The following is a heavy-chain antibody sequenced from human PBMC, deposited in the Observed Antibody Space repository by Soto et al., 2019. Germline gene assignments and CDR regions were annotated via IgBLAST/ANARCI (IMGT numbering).Heavy chain of an antibody. D-gene: IGHD3-3*01. CDR1: GYTFTGYY. CDR2: INPNSGGT. Sequence: ASVKVSCKASGYTFTGYYMHWVRQAPGQGLEWMGWINPNSGGTNYAQKFQGRVTMTRDTSISTAYMELSRLRSDDTAVYYCARVAPKYDFWSGYSYGMDVWGQGTTVTVFS. V-gene: IGHV1-2*02. J-gene: IGHJ6*02. CDR3: ARVAPKYDFWSGYSYGMDV.